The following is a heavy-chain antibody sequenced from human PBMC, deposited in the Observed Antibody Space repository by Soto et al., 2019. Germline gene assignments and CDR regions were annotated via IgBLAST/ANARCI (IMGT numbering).Heavy chain of an antibody. D-gene: IGHD3-22*01. CDR2: IIPIFGTA. Sequence: QVQLVQSGAEVKQPGSSVTVSCNASGGTFSSYAISWVRQAPGQGLEWMGGIIPIFGTANYAQKFQGRVTITADKSTSTASMGLSSLRSEDTAVYYCARSGPGDDSRPFGYWGQGTLVTVSS. J-gene: IGHJ4*02. CDR3: ARSGPGDDSRPFGY. CDR1: GGTFSSYA. V-gene: IGHV1-69*06.